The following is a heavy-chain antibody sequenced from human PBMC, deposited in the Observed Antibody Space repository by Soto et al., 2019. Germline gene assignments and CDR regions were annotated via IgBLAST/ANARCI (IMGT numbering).Heavy chain of an antibody. J-gene: IGHJ6*02. Sequence: QVQLVESGGGVVQPGRSLRLSCAASGFTFSSYAMHWVRQAPGKGLEWVAVISYDGSNKYYADSVKGRFTISRDNSKNTLYQQMNSLRADDTAAYYCAREHYGMDVWGQGTTVTVSS. CDR1: GFTFSSYA. CDR2: ISYDGSNK. V-gene: IGHV3-30-3*01. CDR3: AREHYGMDV.